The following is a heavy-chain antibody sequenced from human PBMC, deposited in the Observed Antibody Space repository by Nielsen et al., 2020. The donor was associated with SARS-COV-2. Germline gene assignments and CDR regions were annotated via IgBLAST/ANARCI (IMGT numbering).Heavy chain of an antibody. D-gene: IGHD3-16*01. CDR2: MSYEGIEK. Sequence: GESLKIYCAASGFTFNTYGMYCVRRAPCKGLEWVASMSYEGIEKYYADSLKGRFTVSRDTSKNTVYLQMNSLTVEDTAVYHCAKRRGVFMITFRGGGAMDVWGQGTTVSVSS. CDR3: AKRRGVFMITFRGGGAMDV. J-gene: IGHJ6*02. V-gene: IGHV3-30*18. CDR1: GFTFNTYG.